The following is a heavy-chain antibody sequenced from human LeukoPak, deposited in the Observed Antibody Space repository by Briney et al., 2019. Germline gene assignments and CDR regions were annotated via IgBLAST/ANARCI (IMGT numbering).Heavy chain of an antibody. V-gene: IGHV1-69*13. D-gene: IGHD2-2*01. CDR2: IIPIFGTA. CDR3: ASGIVVVPAAHFDY. CDR1: GYTFTGYY. Sequence: GASVKVSCKASGYTFTGYYMHWVRQAPGQGLEWMGGIIPIFGTANYAQKFQGRVTITADESTSTAYMELSSLRSEDTAVYYCASGIVVVPAAHFDYWGQGTLVTVSS. J-gene: IGHJ4*02.